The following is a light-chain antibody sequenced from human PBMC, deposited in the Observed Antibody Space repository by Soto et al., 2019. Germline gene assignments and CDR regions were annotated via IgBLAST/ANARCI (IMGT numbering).Light chain of an antibody. J-gene: IGKJ1*01. CDR1: QSVSYN. CDR3: PQYNNWPWT. CDR2: GAS. V-gene: IGKV3D-15*01. Sequence: EIVMTQSPATLSVSPGERVTLSCRASQSVSYNLAWYQQKPGQAPGLLISGASSSATGIPDRFSGSGFGTDFTLTISRLEPEDFALYYCPQYNNWPWTFGQGTKVDIK.